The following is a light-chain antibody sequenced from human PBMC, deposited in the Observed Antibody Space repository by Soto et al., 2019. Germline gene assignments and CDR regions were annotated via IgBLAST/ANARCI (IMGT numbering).Light chain of an antibody. CDR2: AAS. J-gene: IGKJ4*01. CDR3: QQLNLYTLT. V-gene: IGKV1-9*01. CDR1: QGIISY. Sequence: IQLTQSPSSLSASVGDRVTITCRASQGIISYLAWYQQKPGKAPKLLIYAASTVQSGVPSRFSSSGSGTDFTLTISILKLKDFATYYCQQLNLYTLTFGGGTKVEIK.